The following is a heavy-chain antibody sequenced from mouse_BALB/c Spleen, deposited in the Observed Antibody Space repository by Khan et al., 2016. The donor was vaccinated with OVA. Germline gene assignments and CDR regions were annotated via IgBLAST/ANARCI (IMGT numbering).Heavy chain of an antibody. V-gene: IGHV1-77*01. CDR2: IYPGSGST. CDR1: GHKFTDYD. Sequence: QVQLKQSGPELVKPGASVKLSCKASGHKFTDYDISWVKQRTGQGLEWIGEIYPGSGSTYYNEKFKGKATLTADKSSNTVNMQFSSLTSEDTAVLFSASSYGGTRSSYWGQGTMVTVSA. J-gene: IGHJ3*01. CDR3: ASSYGGTRSSY. D-gene: IGHD3-3*01.